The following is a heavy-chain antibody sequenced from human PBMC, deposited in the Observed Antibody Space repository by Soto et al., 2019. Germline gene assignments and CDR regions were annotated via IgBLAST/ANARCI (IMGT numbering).Heavy chain of an antibody. J-gene: IGHJ5*02. Sequence: PSETLSLTCTVAGGSIISLSYCWGWIRQPPGKGLEWIGYIYYSGSTYYNPSLKSRVTISVDTSKNQFSLKLNSVTAADTAVYYCATSNWFDPWGQGTLVTVSS. CDR1: GGSIISLSYC. CDR3: ATSNWFDP. V-gene: IGHV4-39*01. CDR2: IYYSGST.